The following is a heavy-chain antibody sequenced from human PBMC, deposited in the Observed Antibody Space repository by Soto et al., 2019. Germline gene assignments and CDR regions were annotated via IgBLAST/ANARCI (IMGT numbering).Heavy chain of an antibody. J-gene: IGHJ6*02. D-gene: IGHD5-12*01. CDR2: ISASGAST. Sequence: EVQVLESGGGLVQPGGSLRLSCAASGFIFSSYAMTWVRQAPGKGLEWVSFISASGASTYYADSVKGRFTISRDNSKDTLCLQMNSLRVDDTAVYFCARKADYYYYAMDVWGQGTAVAVSS. CDR1: GFIFSSYA. CDR3: ARKADYYYYAMDV. V-gene: IGHV3-23*01.